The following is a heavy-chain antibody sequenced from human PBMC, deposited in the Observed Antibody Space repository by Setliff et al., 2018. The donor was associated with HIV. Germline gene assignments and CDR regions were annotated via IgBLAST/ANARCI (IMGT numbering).Heavy chain of an antibody. V-gene: IGHV1-18*01. Sequence: EASVKVSCQASGYSFINYGIAWVRQAPGQGLEWMGWISAYTGHTGYASRFLGRVTLTTDTSTSTAYMELRCLRSDDPAVYFCAPARLQGIVTAVGPRDNCLDPWGQGTRVTVSS. CDR1: GYSFINYG. CDR3: APARLQGIVTAVGPRDNCLDP. CDR2: ISAYTGHT. J-gene: IGHJ5*02. D-gene: IGHD2-21*02.